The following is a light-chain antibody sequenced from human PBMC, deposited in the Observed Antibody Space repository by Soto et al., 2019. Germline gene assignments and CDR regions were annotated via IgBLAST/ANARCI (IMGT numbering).Light chain of an antibody. J-gene: IGKJ1*01. CDR2: DAS. CDR3: QQYTSYSWT. CDR1: QSISSW. V-gene: IGKV1-5*01. Sequence: DIQMTQSPSPLSASLGDRVTITCLASQSISSWLAWYQQKPGKAPKLLIYDASSLESGVPSRFTGRGSGTECTLTINSLQPDDLATYYCQQYTSYSWTFCQGTKVDI.